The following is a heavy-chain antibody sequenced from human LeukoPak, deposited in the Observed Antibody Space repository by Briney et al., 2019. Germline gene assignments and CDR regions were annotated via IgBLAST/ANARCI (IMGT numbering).Heavy chain of an antibody. CDR3: ARGTGWLPDW. V-gene: IGHV4-59*01. CDR1: GGSISSYY. D-gene: IGHD6-19*01. Sequence: SETLSLPCTVSGGSISSYYWSWIRQPPGKGLEWIGHIYGSGNTKYNPSLKSRLTISVDTSKNDFSLQLTSVTAADTAVYYCARGTGWLPDWWGQGTLVTVSS. J-gene: IGHJ4*02. CDR2: IYGSGNT.